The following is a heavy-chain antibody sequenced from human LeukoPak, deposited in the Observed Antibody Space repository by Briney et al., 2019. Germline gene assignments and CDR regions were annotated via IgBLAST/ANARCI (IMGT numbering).Heavy chain of an antibody. V-gene: IGHV3-64*01. Sequence: GGSLKLSCAASGFTFSSYAMHWVRQAPGKGLEYVSAISSNGGSTYYANSVKGRFTISRDNAKNSLYLQMNSLSAADTAVYYCATSWRNYFDYWGQGTLVTVSS. J-gene: IGHJ4*02. CDR2: ISSNGGST. D-gene: IGHD5-12*01. CDR1: GFTFSSYA. CDR3: ATSWRNYFDY.